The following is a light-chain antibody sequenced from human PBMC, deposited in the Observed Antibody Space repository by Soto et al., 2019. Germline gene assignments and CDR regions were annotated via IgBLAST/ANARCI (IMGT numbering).Light chain of an antibody. CDR3: QQSYRSPFT. Sequence: DIQMTQSPSSLSASVGDRVTITCRASQSITRFLNWFQQKPGKAPKVLIYGTSSLQSGVSSRFSGSGSGTDFTLTIRNLQPEDFATYYCQQSYRSPFTFGPGTKVDMK. V-gene: IGKV1-39*01. CDR2: GTS. J-gene: IGKJ3*01. CDR1: QSITRF.